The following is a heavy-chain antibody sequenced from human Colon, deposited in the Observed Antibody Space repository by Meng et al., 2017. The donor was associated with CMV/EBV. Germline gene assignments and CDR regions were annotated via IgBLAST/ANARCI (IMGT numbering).Heavy chain of an antibody. Sequence: SETLSLTCTVSGGSISSSSHYWAWIRQPPGKGLEWIGSIFYSGSTYYNPSLKSRVTISVDTSKNQFSLKLSSVTAADTAVYYCARRDYGGNDYWGQGTLVTVSS. J-gene: IGHJ4*02. CDR3: ARRDYGGNDY. D-gene: IGHD4-17*01. CDR2: IFYSGST. CDR1: GGSISSSSHY. V-gene: IGHV4-39*01.